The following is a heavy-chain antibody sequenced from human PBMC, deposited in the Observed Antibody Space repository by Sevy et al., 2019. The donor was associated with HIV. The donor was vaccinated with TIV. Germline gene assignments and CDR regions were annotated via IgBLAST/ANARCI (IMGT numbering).Heavy chain of an antibody. CDR3: ARVRASGDYYDSSGYYSYAFDI. J-gene: IGHJ3*02. CDR2: ISSSGSTI. Sequence: GGSLRLSCAASGFTFSDYYMSWIRQAPGKGLEWVSYISSSGSTIYYADSVKGRFTISRDNAKNSLYLQMNSLRAEDTAVYYCARVRASGDYYDSSGYYSYAFDIWGQGTMVTVSS. D-gene: IGHD3-22*01. V-gene: IGHV3-11*01. CDR1: GFTFSDYY.